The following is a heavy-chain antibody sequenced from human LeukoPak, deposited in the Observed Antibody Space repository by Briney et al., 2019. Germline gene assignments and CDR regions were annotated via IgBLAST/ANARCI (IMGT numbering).Heavy chain of an antibody. Sequence: GGSLRLSCAASGFTFSDYYMTWIRQTPGKGLEYLSNISGGRSDIIYADSVKGRFTISRDNAKNSLYLQMNSLRVDDSAVYYCARTARLLASWGQGTLVTVSS. CDR2: ISGGRSDI. CDR1: GFTFSDYY. D-gene: IGHD6-6*01. V-gene: IGHV3-11*06. J-gene: IGHJ4*02. CDR3: ARTARLLAS.